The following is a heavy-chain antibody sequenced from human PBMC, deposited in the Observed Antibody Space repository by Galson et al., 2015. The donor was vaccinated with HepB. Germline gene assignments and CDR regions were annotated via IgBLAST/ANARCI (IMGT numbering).Heavy chain of an antibody. CDR2: IHHTGST. CDR1: GVSISSRYNY. D-gene: IGHD4-11*01. J-gene: IGHJ6*02. CDR3: ARSYRGGRGQYYYYYGMDV. V-gene: IGHV4-39*07. Sequence: SETLSLTCTVSGVSISSRYNYWDWLRQSPGKGLEWIGSIHHTGSTYYNPSLKSRVTISVDTSKNQFSLRVRSVTAADTAVYYCARSYRGGRGQYYYYYGMDVWGQGTTVTVSS.